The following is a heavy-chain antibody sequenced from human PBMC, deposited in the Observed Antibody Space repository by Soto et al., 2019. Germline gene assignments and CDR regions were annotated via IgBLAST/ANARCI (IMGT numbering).Heavy chain of an antibody. V-gene: IGHV1-69*13. D-gene: IGHD1-1*01. J-gene: IGHJ6*02. CDR3: ARAPNWNDEYYYYGMDV. CDR1: GGTFSSYA. CDR2: IIPIFGTA. Sequence: XSVKGSCKSSGGTFSSYAISWVRQAPGQVLEWMGGIIPIFGTANYAQKFQGRVTITADESTSTAYMELSSLRSEDTAVYYCARAPNWNDEYYYYGMDVWGQGTTVTVSS.